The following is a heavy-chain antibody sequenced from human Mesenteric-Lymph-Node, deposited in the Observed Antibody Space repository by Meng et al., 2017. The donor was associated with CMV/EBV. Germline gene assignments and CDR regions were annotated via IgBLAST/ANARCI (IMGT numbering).Heavy chain of an antibody. CDR1: GFTFRNYE. CDR2: ISSSGSTI. CDR3: ARRLYCGGDCYHSYYYYGMDV. V-gene: IGHV3-48*03. J-gene: IGHJ6*02. D-gene: IGHD2-21*01. Sequence: GESLKISCAASGFTFRNYEMNWVRQAPGKGLEWVSYISSSGSTIYYADSVKGRFTISRDNAKNSLYLQMKSLRAEDTAVYYCARRLYCGGDCYHSYYYYGMDVWGQGTTVTVSS.